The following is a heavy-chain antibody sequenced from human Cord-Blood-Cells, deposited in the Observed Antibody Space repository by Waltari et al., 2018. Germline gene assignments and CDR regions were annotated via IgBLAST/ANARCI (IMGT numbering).Heavy chain of an antibody. J-gene: IGHJ3*02. CDR1: GFTFSSYS. CDR2: ISSSSSYI. Sequence: EVQLVESGGGLVKPGGSLRLSCAASGFTFSSYSMNWVRQAPGKGLEWVSSISSSSSYIYYADSVKGRFTISRDNAKNSLYLQMNSLRAEDTAVYYCARGQRITMVQGVQNAFDIWGQGTMVTVSS. CDR3: ARGQRITMVQGVQNAFDI. D-gene: IGHD3-10*01. V-gene: IGHV3-21*01.